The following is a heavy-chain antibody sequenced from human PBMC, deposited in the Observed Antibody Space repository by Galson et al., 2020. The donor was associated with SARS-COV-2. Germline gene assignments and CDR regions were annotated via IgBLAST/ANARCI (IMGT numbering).Heavy chain of an antibody. J-gene: IGHJ3*01. Sequence: LKLSCAAAGFTFEDFGMSWVRDVTGKGLEWVCGITGSGAGRGEADSVEGRVSISSDNAGNSMYLPMNSPSAEDTALYYWSRLRGNRFDTAVGPFDFWGQGTLVTVSS. CDR3: SRLRGNRFDTAVGPFDF. V-gene: IGHV3-20*04. CDR2: ITGSGAGR. D-gene: IGHD5-18*01. CDR1: GFTFEDFG.